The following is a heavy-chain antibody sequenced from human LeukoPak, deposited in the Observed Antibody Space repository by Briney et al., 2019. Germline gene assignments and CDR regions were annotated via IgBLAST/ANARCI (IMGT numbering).Heavy chain of an antibody. D-gene: IGHD3-10*01. CDR3: GRHRSGSGTYFIDY. J-gene: IGHJ4*02. CDR2: MKKDGSET. V-gene: IGHV3-7*01. CDR1: GFTFSSYS. Sequence: GGSLRLSCVVSGFTFSSYSMIWVRQAPGKGLQWVANMKKDGSETKYVESVKGRFTISRDNAKNSLYLQMNSLRAEDTAVYYCGRHRSGSGTYFIDYWGQGALVSVSS.